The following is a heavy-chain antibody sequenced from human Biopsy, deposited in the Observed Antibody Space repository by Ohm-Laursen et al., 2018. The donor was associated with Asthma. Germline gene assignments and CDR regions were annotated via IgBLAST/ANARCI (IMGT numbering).Heavy chain of an antibody. CDR3: ARGQEDRGSEALES. CDR1: GCVFSQAR. J-gene: IGHJ3*01. D-gene: IGHD1-1*01. CDR2: VSSAGHST. V-gene: IGHV3-30*03. Sequence: SLRLSCSASGCVFSQARMHWVRQARGKGLEWVAAVSSAGHSTSYDDSVKGRFTISRDNSKSRLFLQMDSLRVADAAVYYCARGQEDRGSEALESWGQGEKVAVSS.